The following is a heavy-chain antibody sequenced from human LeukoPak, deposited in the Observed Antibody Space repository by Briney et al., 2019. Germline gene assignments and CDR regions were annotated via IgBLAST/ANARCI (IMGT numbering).Heavy chain of an antibody. CDR1: GFTFSSYA. Sequence: PGGSLRLSCAASGFTFSSYAMHWVRQAPGKGLEWVAVISYDGSNKYYADSVKGRFTISRDNSKNTLYLQMNSLRAEDTAVYYCARVPYSSGWRAAVDGMDVWGQGTTVTVSS. V-gene: IGHV3-30*04. CDR3: ARVPYSSGWRAAVDGMDV. CDR2: ISYDGSNK. J-gene: IGHJ6*02. D-gene: IGHD6-19*01.